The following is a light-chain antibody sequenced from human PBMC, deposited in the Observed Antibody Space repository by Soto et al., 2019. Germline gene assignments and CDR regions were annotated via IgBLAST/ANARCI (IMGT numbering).Light chain of an antibody. J-gene: IGLJ1*01. CDR1: SSDVGGYNY. V-gene: IGLV2-14*01. CDR2: EVS. Sequence: QLVLTQPASVSGSPGQSITISCTGTSSDVGGYNYVSWYQQHPGKAPKLMIYEVSNRPSGVSNRFSGSKSGNTASLTISGLQAEDEADYYCSSYTSSSTQVLGTGTKLTVL. CDR3: SSYTSSSTQV.